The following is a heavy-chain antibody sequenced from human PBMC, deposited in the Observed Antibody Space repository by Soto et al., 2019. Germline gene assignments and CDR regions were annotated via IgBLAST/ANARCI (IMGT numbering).Heavy chain of an antibody. V-gene: IGHV1-18*01. J-gene: IGHJ1*01. CDR3: ARVRGYDILTGYFEYFQH. D-gene: IGHD3-9*01. CDR2: ISAYNGNT. Sequence: QVQLVQSGAEVKKPGASVKVSCKASGYTVTSYGISWVRQAPGQGLEWMGWISAYNGNTNYAQKLQGRVTMTTDTXTXTXIMELRSLRSDDTAVYYCARVRGYDILTGYFEYFQHWGQGTLVTVSS. CDR1: GYTVTSYG.